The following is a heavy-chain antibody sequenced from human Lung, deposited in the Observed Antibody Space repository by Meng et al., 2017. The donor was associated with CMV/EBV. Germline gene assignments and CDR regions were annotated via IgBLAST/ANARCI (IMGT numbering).Heavy chain of an antibody. D-gene: IGHD6-13*01. CDR1: GYTFTGYY. Sequence: ASVKVSCKASGYTFTGYYIHWVRQAPGQGLEWMGWINPNSGGTNYALKFQGRVTMTRDTSINTAYMELSRLRSDDTAVYYCARELEQQLSGMEVWGQGHTVTVDS. J-gene: IGHJ6*01. CDR2: INPNSGGT. V-gene: IGHV1-2*02. CDR3: ARELEQQLSGMEV.